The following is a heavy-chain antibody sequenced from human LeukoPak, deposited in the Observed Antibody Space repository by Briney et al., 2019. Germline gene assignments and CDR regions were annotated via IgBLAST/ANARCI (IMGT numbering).Heavy chain of an antibody. V-gene: IGHV4-39*07. CDR3: ARSYIYYYGSGSYYNYYYGMDV. CDR1: GGSVSSGSYY. Sequence: ASETLSLTCTVSGGSVSSGSYYWSWIRQPPGKGLEWIGEINHSGSTNYNPSLKSRVTISVDTSKNQFSLKLSSVTAADTAVYYCARSYIYYYGSGSYYNYYYGMDVWGQGTTVTVSS. D-gene: IGHD3-10*01. J-gene: IGHJ6*02. CDR2: INHSGST.